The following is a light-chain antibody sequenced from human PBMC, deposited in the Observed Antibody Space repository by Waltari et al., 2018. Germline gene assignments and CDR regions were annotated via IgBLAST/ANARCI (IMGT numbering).Light chain of an antibody. CDR1: SRDVGGYNY. J-gene: IGLJ2*01. CDR2: DVS. V-gene: IGLV2-23*02. Sequence: QSALTQPASVPGSPGQSITISCTGPSRDVGGYNYVPWYQQHPGKAPQFIIYDVSKRPSGVSNRFSGSKSGNTASLTISGLQAEDEADYYCCSYAGSSTPVIFGGGTKLTVL. CDR3: CSYAGSSTPVI.